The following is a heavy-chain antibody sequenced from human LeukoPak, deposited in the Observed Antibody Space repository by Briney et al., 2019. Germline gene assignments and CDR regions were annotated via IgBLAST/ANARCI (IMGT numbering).Heavy chain of an antibody. J-gene: IGHJ2*01. D-gene: IGHD3-10*01. V-gene: IGHV4-31*03. Sequence: SETLSLTCTVSGVSISSGGYYWSWIRQHPGKGLEWIGYIYYSGSTYYNPPLKSRVTISVDTSKNQFSLKLSSVTAADTAVYYCARDIISREVLEYFELWGRGTLVTVSS. CDR1: GVSISSGGYY. CDR2: IYYSGST. CDR3: ARDIISREVLEYFEL.